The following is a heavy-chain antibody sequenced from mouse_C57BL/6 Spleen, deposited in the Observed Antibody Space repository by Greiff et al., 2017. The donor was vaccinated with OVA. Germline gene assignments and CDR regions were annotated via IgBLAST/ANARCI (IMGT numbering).Heavy chain of an antibody. CDR2: IRNKANGYTT. V-gene: IGHV7-3*01. D-gene: IGHD1-1*01. CDR1: GFTFTDYY. CDR3: ARSAVVPFDY. Sequence: EVMLVESGGGLVQPGGSLSLSCAASGFTFTDYYMSWVRQPPGTALEWLGFIRNKANGYTTEYSASVKGRFTISRDNSQSILYLQMNALRAEDSATYYCARSAVVPFDYWGQGTTLTVSS. J-gene: IGHJ2*01.